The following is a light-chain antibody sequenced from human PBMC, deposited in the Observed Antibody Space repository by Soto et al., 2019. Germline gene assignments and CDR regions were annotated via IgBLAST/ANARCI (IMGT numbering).Light chain of an antibody. CDR3: QKYNSPSST. J-gene: IGKJ4*01. CDR1: QGISTY. V-gene: IGKV1-27*01. CDR2: AAS. Sequence: DIQMTQSPSSLSASVGDRVTITCRASQGISTYLVWYQQKPGTVPKLLIFAASTLQSGVPSRFSGSGSGTDFTLTISSLQPEDVATYYCQKYNSPSSTFGGGTKVEI.